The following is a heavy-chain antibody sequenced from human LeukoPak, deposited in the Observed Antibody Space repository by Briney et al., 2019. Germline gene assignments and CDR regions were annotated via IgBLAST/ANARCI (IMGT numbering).Heavy chain of an antibody. Sequence: ASVKVSCKASGYTFTGCFIHYVRQAPGQGLEWMGWINPNSGGTNYAQKFQGRVTMTRDTSISTAYMELSRLRSDDTAVYYCARAAYYYDSSGPWYFDYWGQGTLVTVSS. V-gene: IGHV1-2*02. CDR1: GYTFTGCF. CDR3: ARAAYYYDSSGPWYFDY. J-gene: IGHJ4*02. D-gene: IGHD3-22*01. CDR2: INPNSGGT.